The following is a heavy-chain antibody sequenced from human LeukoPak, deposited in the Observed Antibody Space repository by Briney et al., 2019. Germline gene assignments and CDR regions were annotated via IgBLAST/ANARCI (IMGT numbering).Heavy chain of an antibody. CDR3: ARDPGEGYSGDY. D-gene: IGHD5-12*01. V-gene: IGHV1-2*02. CDR2: INPNSGGT. Sequence: ASVKVSCKASGYTFTGYYMHWVRQAPGQGLEWMGWINPNSGGTNYAQKFQGRVTMTRDTSISTAYMELSRLRSDDTAVCYCARDPGEGYSGDYWGQGTLVTVSS. CDR1: GYTFTGYY. J-gene: IGHJ4*02.